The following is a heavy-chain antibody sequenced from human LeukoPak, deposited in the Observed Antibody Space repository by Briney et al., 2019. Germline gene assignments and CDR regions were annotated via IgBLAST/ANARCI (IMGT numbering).Heavy chain of an antibody. Sequence: SETLSLTCTVSGGSITSSSHYWTWIRQPPGKGLEWIGMIYYSGTTYYSPSLKSRATMSVDTSRNQFSLKLSSVTAADTAIYYCERHHSGSSELESRGQGTLVTVSS. CDR2: IYYSGTT. CDR1: GGSITSSSHY. CDR3: ERHHSGSSELES. V-gene: IGHV4-39*01. J-gene: IGHJ4*02. D-gene: IGHD6-13*01.